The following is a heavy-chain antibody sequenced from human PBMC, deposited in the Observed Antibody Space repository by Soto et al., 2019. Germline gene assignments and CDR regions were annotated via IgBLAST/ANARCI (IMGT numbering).Heavy chain of an antibody. D-gene: IGHD3-3*01. CDR2: IYYSGST. CDR1: GGSISSSSYY. CDR3: ARTPYYDFWSGYYYYYMDV. Sequence: QLQLQEEGPGLVKPSETLALTCPVSGGSISSSSYYWGWIRQPPGKGLERIGSIYYSGSTYYNPSLKTRDTISVDTSKNQYSLKLSSVTAADTAVYYCARTPYYDFWSGYYYYYMDVWGKGTKVTV. J-gene: IGHJ6*03. V-gene: IGHV4-39*01.